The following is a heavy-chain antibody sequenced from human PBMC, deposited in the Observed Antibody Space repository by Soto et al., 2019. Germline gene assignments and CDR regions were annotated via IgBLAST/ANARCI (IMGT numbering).Heavy chain of an antibody. CDR1: RGIFSSSS. D-gene: IGHD3-22*01. V-gene: IGHV1-69*13. Sequence: SVKVSCKAPRGIFSSSSFNWVRQAPGQGFAWMGGIIPIYGPAIYAKEFQDRATVTADESTSTIYLEMRSLRPEDTAVYYCAKEVHDSTGYTFESWGQGTLVTVSS. CDR2: IIPIYGPA. J-gene: IGHJ4*02. CDR3: AKEVHDSTGYTFES.